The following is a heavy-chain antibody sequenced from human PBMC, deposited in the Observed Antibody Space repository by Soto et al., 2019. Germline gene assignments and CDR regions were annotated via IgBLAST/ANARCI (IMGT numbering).Heavy chain of an antibody. V-gene: IGHV1-2*02. CDR1: GYTFTSYY. CDR2: INPNSGGT. Sequence: ASVKVSCKASGYTFTSYYMHWVRQAPGQGLEWMGWINPNSGGTNYAQKFQGRVTMTRDTSISTAYMELSRLRSDDTAVYYCARDIYDIHAFDIWGQGTMVTVSS. J-gene: IGHJ3*02. CDR3: ARDIYDIHAFDI. D-gene: IGHD3-9*01.